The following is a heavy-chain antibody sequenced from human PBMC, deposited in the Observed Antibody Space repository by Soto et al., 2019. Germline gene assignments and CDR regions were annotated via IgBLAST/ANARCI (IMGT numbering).Heavy chain of an antibody. CDR1: GGSISSGGYT. D-gene: IGHD4-17*01. CDR3: ARGPDYGDYRTYYFDY. CDR2: IYHSGST. V-gene: IGHV4-30-2*01. Sequence: SETLSLTCAVSGGSISSGGYTWSWIRQPPGKGLEWIGYIYHSGSTYYNPSLKSRVTISVDRSKNQFSLKLSSVTAADTAVYYCARGPDYGDYRTYYFDYWGQGTLVTVSS. J-gene: IGHJ4*02.